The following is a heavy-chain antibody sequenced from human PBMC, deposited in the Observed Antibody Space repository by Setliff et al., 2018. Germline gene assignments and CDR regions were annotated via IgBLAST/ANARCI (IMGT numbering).Heavy chain of an antibody. J-gene: IGHJ4*02. V-gene: IGHV1-69*10. Sequence: SVKVSCKASGYTLTSYGISWVRQAPGQGLEWMGGIMPVLRIANYAHNFQGRATITADKSTCTAYLEMTGLSSDDTSVYFCVRGPYQSPGSYWGQGTLVTVSS. CDR1: GYTLTSYG. D-gene: IGHD2-2*01. CDR3: VRGPYQSPGSY. CDR2: IMPVLRIA.